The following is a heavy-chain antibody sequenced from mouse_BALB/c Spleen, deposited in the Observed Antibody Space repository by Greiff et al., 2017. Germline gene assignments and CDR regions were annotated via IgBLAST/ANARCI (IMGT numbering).Heavy chain of an antibody. Sequence: EVMLVESGGGLVQPGGSRKLSCAASGFTFSSFGMHWVRQAPEKGLEWVAYISSGSSTIYYADTVKGRFTISRDNPKNTLFLQMTSLRSEDTAMYYCARGGGYLYYAMDYWGQGTSVTVSS. D-gene: IGHD2-2*01. CDR3: ARGGGYLYYAMDY. CDR1: GFTFSSFG. V-gene: IGHV5-17*02. J-gene: IGHJ4*01. CDR2: ISSGSSTI.